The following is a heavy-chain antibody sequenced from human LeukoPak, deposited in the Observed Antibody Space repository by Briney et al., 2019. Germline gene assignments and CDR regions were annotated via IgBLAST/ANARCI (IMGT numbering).Heavy chain of an antibody. D-gene: IGHD3-3*01. J-gene: IGHJ4*02. CDR3: ARVWANDFWSDYYFDY. Sequence: GGSLRLSCAASGFTFSSHAMHWVRQAPGKGLEWVAVISYDGSNKYYADSVKGRFTISGDNSKNTLYLQMNSLRAEDTAVYYCARVWANDFWSDYYFDYWGQGTLVTVSS. CDR1: GFTFSSHA. V-gene: IGHV3-30-3*01. CDR2: ISYDGSNK.